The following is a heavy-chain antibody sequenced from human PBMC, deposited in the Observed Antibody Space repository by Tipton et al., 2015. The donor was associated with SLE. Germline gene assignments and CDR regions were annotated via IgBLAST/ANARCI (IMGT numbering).Heavy chain of an antibody. CDR1: GFTFSSYA. Sequence: SLRLSCAASGFTFSSYAMSWVRQAPGKGLEWVSTISGSGSGGNTFCADSVKGRFTISRDNSKDTLYLQVNTLRAEDTAVYYCAKDWGYSSNWHYAFDIWGQGTRVTVSS. CDR2: ISGSGSGGNT. D-gene: IGHD6-13*01. J-gene: IGHJ3*02. CDR3: AKDWGYSSNWHYAFDI. V-gene: IGHV3-23*01.